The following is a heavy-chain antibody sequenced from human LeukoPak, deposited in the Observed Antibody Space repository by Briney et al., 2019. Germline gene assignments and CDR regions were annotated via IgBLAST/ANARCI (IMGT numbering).Heavy chain of an antibody. CDR3: AKRGSSWSYFDY. V-gene: IGHV3-23*01. CDR1: GFTFSDYA. D-gene: IGHD6-13*01. CDR2: ISDSGGST. Sequence: PGGSLRLSCAASGFTFSDYAMTWVRQAPGKGLQWVSLISDSGGSTYYADSVKGRFTVSRDNSKATLYLQMSSLRADDTAVYFCAKRGSSWSYFDYWGQGTLVTVSS. J-gene: IGHJ4*02.